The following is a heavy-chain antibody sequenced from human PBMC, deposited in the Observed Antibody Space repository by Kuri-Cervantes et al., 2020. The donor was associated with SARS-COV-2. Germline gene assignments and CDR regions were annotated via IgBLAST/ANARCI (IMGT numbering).Heavy chain of an antibody. V-gene: IGHV3-21*04. Sequence: GESLKISCAASGFTFSSYSMNWVRQAPGKGLEWVSSISSSSSYIYYADSVKGRFTISRDNSKNTLYLQMNSLRAEDTAVYYCAKDLQAGTPGYYFDYWGQGTLVTVSS. CDR1: GFTFSSYS. J-gene: IGHJ4*02. CDR3: AKDLQAGTPGYYFDY. D-gene: IGHD1-1*01. CDR2: ISSSSSYI.